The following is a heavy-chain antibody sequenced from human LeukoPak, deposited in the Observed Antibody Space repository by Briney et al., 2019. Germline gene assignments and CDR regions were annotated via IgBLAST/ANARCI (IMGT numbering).Heavy chain of an antibody. V-gene: IGHV4-31*03. J-gene: IGHJ5*02. CDR2: IYYSGSA. CDR1: GGSISSGGYY. Sequence: SETLSLTCTVSGGSISSGGYYWSWIRQHPGKGLEWIGYIYYSGSAYYNPSLKSRVTISVDTSKNQFSLQLSSVTAADTAVYYCARAETYSSSWYADPWGQGTLVTVSS. CDR3: ARAETYSSSWYADP. D-gene: IGHD6-13*01.